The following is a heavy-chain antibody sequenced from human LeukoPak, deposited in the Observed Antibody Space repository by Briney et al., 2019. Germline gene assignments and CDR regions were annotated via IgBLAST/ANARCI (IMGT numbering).Heavy chain of an antibody. CDR3: ARVKWSQRSFDY. V-gene: IGHV4-31*03. CDR1: GGSISSGGYY. D-gene: IGHD2-15*01. CDR2: IYYSGST. Sequence: PSETLSLTCTVSGGSISSGGYYWSWIRQHPGKGLEWIGYIYYSGSTYYNPSLKSRVTISVDTSKNQFSLKLSSVTAADTAVYYRARVKWSQRSFDYWGQGTLVTVSS. J-gene: IGHJ4*02.